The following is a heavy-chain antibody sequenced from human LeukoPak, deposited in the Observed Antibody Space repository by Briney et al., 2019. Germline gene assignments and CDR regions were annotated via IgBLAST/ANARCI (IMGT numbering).Heavy chain of an antibody. CDR3: AKETALQWFGEANAECPKKCLDY. D-gene: IGHD3-10*01. CDR2: ISGSGGST. J-gene: IGHJ4*02. Sequence: GGSLRHSCAASGFTLSSYAMSWVRQAPGKGLEWVSDISGSGGSTYSADSVKGRFTLSTDTSTNTLYLQMCSPRAEDTAVYYCAKETALQWFGEANAECPKKCLDYWGQGTMVTVSS. CDR1: GFTLSSYA. V-gene: IGHV3-23*01.